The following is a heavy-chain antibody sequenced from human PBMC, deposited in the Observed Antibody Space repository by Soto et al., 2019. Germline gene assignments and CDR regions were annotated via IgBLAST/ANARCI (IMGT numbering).Heavy chain of an antibody. CDR1: GFRFSDHY. Sequence: VGSLRLSCAAAGFRFSDHYMTWIRQAPGKGLEWVSYISSGSSTIYYAHSVKGRFTISRDNAKNSLNLQMNSLRAEDTAVYYCATISGAMAASFPSYLDYWGHGTLVTLS. D-gene: IGHD6-19*01. CDR2: ISSGSSTI. CDR3: ATISGAMAASFPSYLDY. V-gene: IGHV3-11*01. J-gene: IGHJ4*01.